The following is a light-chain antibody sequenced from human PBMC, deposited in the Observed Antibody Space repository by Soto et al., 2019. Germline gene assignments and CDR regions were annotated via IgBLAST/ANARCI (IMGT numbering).Light chain of an antibody. CDR1: QGLYNY. V-gene: IGKV3-11*01. CDR3: QQRISWPIT. Sequence: EIVLTQSPATLSLSPGERATLSCRASQGLYNYLAWYQQKPGQTPRLLIYDASTRATGIPARFSGEWSGTDFTLTIDTREPEDFAVYYCQQRISWPITFGQGTRLEIK. J-gene: IGKJ5*01. CDR2: DAS.